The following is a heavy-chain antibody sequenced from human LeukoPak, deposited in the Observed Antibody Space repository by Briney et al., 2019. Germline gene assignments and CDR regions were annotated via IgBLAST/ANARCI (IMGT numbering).Heavy chain of an antibody. D-gene: IGHD3-22*01. V-gene: IGHV5-51*01. CDR2: IYPGDSDT. Sequence: GESLKISCKGSGYTFTSYWIGWVRQMPGKGLEWMGIIYPGDSDTRYSPSFQGQVTISADKSISTAYLQWSSLKASDTAMYYCARCVRSGYYYVDAAGNGMDVWGQGTTVTVSS. J-gene: IGHJ6*02. CDR1: GYTFTSYW. CDR3: ARCVRSGYYYVDAAGNGMDV.